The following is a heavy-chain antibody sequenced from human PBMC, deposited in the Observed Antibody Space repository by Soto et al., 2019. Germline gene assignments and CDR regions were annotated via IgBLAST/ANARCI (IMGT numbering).Heavy chain of an antibody. CDR2: ISYDGSNK. V-gene: IGHV3-30-3*01. J-gene: IGHJ4*02. CDR3: ARGGSSTGTITY. Sequence: PGGSLRLSCAASGFTFSSYAMHWVRQAPGKGLEWVAVISYDGSNKYYADSVKGRFTISRDNSKNTLYLQMNSLRAEDTAVYYCARGGSSTGTITYWGQGTLVTVSS. CDR1: GFTFSSYA. D-gene: IGHD1-7*01.